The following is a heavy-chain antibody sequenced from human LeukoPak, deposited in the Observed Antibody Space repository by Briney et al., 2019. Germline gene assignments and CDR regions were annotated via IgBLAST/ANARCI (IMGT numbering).Heavy chain of an antibody. CDR2: IYDTGNT. V-gene: IGHV4-59*08. Sequence: SETLSLTCTVSGDSLSGYIWSWIRQPPGKGLEWIAYIYDTGNTNYNPSLKSRVTISLDTSKNQFSLKLTSVTAAGTAVYYCVRLSVVSPHRYFDFWGRGTLVTVSS. D-gene: IGHD4-23*01. J-gene: IGHJ2*01. CDR1: GDSLSGYI. CDR3: VRLSVVSPHRYFDF.